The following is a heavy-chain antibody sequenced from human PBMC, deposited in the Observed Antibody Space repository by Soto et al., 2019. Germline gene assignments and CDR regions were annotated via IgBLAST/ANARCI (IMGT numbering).Heavy chain of an antibody. CDR1: GFTFSSYS. J-gene: IGHJ5*02. V-gene: IGHV3-21*06. CDR2: ISRTSNYI. Sequence: EVQLVESGGGLVKPGESMRLSCGVSGFTFSSYSMNWVRQAPGKGLEWVSSISRTSNYIYYTDSVKGRFTVSRDNAKNSLYLQMDNLRGDDAAVYFCARVTSTVVTGDLWGQGILVSVSS. CDR3: ARVTSTVVTGDL. D-gene: IGHD4-17*01.